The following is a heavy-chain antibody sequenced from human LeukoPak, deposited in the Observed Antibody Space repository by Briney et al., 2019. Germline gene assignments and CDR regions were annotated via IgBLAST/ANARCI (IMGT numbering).Heavy chain of an antibody. CDR1: GFTFDDYA. J-gene: IGHJ4*02. Sequence: GGSLRLSCAASGFTFDDYAMHWVRQAPGKGLEWVSGISWNSGSIGYADSVKGRFTISRDNAKNSLYLQMNSLRAEDTALYYCAKGGVIAVAEFDYWGQGTLVTVSS. CDR2: ISWNSGSI. CDR3: AKGGVIAVAEFDY. D-gene: IGHD6-19*01. V-gene: IGHV3-9*01.